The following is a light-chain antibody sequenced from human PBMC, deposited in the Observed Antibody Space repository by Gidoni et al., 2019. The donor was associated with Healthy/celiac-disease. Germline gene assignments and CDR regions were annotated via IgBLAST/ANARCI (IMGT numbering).Light chain of an antibody. V-gene: IGKV4-1*01. J-gene: IGKJ2*01. CDR2: WAS. CDR1: QSVLYSSKNKNY. Sequence: DIVMTQSPDSLALSLGERATINRKSSQSVLYSSKNKNYLAWYQQTPGQPPKLLIYWASTRESGVPDRFSGSGSGTDFTLTISSLQAEEVAVYYCQQYYSTPYTFGQGTKLEIK. CDR3: QQYYSTPYT.